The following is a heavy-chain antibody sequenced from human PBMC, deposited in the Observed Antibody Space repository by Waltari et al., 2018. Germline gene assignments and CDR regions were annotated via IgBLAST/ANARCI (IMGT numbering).Heavy chain of an antibody. CDR2: IYYSGST. V-gene: IGHV4-39*07. CDR1: GGSISSSSYY. CDR3: ARDGQQLVRSPSDY. Sequence: QLQLQESGPGLVKPSETLSLPCTVSGGSISSSSYYWGWIRQPPGKGLEWIGSIYYSGSTYYNPSLKSRVTISVDTSKNQFSLKLSSVTAADTAVYYCARDGQQLVRSPSDYWGQGTLVTVSS. J-gene: IGHJ4*02. D-gene: IGHD6-13*01.